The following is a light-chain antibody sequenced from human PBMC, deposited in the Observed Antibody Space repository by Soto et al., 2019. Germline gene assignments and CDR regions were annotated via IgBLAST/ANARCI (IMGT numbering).Light chain of an antibody. Sequence: QSALTQPRSVSGSPGQSVTISCTGTSSDVGAYNSVSWYQQHPGKAPKVMVYDVSKRPSGVPDRFSGSKSGNTAALTISGLQAEDEADYYCCSFAGSDTLIFGGGTKLTVL. V-gene: IGLV2-11*01. CDR2: DVS. CDR3: CSFAGSDTLI. CDR1: SSDVGAYNS. J-gene: IGLJ2*01.